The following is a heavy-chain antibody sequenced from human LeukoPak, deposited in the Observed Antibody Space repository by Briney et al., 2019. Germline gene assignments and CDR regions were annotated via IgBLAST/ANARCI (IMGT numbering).Heavy chain of an antibody. CDR3: ARRLIVVVPAAIQLYYYYMDV. V-gene: IGHV3-21*01. J-gene: IGHJ6*03. CDR2: ISSSSNYI. D-gene: IGHD2-2*01. CDR1: GFTFSSYS. Sequence: PGGSLRLSCAASGFTFSSYSMNWVRQAPGKGLEWVSSISSSSNYIYYADSLKGRFTISRDNAKNSLYLQMNSLRAEDTAVYYCARRLIVVVPAAIQLYYYYMDVWGKGTTVTVSS.